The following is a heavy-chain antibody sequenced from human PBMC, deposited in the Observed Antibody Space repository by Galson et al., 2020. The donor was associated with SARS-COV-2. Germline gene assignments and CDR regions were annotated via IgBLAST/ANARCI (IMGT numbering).Heavy chain of an antibody. CDR1: GFTFSSYA. J-gene: IGHJ6*02. CDR2: ISYDGSNK. V-gene: IGHV3-30-3*01. Sequence: GGSLRLSCAASGFTFSSYAMPWVRQAPGKGLEWVAVISYDGSNKYYADSVKGRFTISRDNSKNTLYLQMNSLRAEDTAVYYCARAYKGAYYYGMDVWGQGTTVTVSS. D-gene: IGHD1-1*01. CDR3: ARAYKGAYYYGMDV.